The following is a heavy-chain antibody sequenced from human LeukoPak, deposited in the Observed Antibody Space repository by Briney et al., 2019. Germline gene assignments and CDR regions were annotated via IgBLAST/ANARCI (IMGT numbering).Heavy chain of an antibody. CDR1: GVSISSYY. Sequence: SETLSLTCTVSGVSISSYYWNWIRQPAGKGLEWIGRFYTTGTTNYSPSLKRRVSMSVDTSKNQFSLKLTSVTAADTAVYYCAGAKAARTFDFWGQGTLVNVSS. J-gene: IGHJ4*02. D-gene: IGHD6-6*01. CDR3: AGAKAARTFDF. CDR2: FYTTGTT. V-gene: IGHV4-4*07.